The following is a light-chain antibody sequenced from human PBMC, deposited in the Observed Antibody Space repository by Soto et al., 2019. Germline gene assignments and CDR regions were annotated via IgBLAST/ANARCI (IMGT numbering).Light chain of an antibody. Sequence: DIVVTQSPDSLAVSLGERATINCKSSQNVLYCGNNKNYFAWYQHKPGQPRKLLFYWASTRESGVPDRFIGSGSGTDFTLTITSLQAEDVAVYYSLQSYSTPWTFGQGTKVEFK. J-gene: IGKJ1*01. V-gene: IGKV4-1*01. CDR1: QNVLYCGNNKNY. CDR3: LQSYSTPWT. CDR2: WAS.